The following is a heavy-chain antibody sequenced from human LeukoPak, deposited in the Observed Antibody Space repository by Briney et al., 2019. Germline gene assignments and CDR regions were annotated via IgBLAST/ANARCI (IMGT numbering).Heavy chain of an antibody. D-gene: IGHD3-10*01. J-gene: IGHJ4*02. V-gene: IGHV4-39*07. Sequence: PSETLSLTCTVSGDSISSSLYYWAWIRQPPGKGLEWIGEINHSGSTNYNPSLKSRVTISVDTSKNQFSLKLSSVTAADTAVYYCARGNLLWFGELQYYFDYWGQGTLVTVSS. CDR3: ARGNLLWFGELQYYFDY. CDR2: INHSGST. CDR1: GDSISSSLYY.